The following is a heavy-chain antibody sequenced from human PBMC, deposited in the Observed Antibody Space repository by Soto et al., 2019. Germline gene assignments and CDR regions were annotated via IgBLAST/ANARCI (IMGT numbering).Heavy chain of an antibody. D-gene: IGHD3-9*01. CDR2: IVVGSGNT. J-gene: IGHJ4*02. V-gene: IGHV1-58*02. CDR1: GFTFTSSA. Sequence: VKVSCKASGFTFTSSAMQWVRQARGQRLEWIGWIVVGSGNTNYAQKFQERVTVTRDMSTSTAYMELSSLRSEDTAVYYCAAGPVPSLYDILTGYYAPTDSFDYWGQGTLVTVSS. CDR3: AAGPVPSLYDILTGYYAPTDSFDY.